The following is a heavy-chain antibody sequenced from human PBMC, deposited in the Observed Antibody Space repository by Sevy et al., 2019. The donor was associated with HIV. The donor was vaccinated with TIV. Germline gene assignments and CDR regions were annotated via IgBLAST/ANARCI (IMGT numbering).Heavy chain of an antibody. D-gene: IGHD2-21*01. Sequence: GGSLRLSCAASGFTFSDYFMGWVRQAPGRGLEWVDNINQDGSQKNYVDSVKGRFTISRDNAKNSLYLQMNRLRVDDTAVYYCARELWPGDYWGQGTLVTVSS. V-gene: IGHV3-7*01. CDR3: ARELWPGDY. CDR1: GFTFSDYF. J-gene: IGHJ4*02. CDR2: INQDGSQK.